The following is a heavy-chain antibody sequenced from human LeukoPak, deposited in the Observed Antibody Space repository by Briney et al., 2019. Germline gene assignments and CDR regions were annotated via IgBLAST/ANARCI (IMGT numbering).Heavy chain of an antibody. CDR1: GYSFTRNW. CDR2: IDPGDTDT. D-gene: IGHD1-1*01. Sequence: GESLKISCQSSGYSFTRNWIGWVRQMPGKGLEWMAIIDPGDTDTTKYGPSFEGHVTISVDTSVSTAYLHWSSLRASDTALYYCARHRGWNDDDAFDVRGQGTMVTVSS. J-gene: IGHJ3*01. CDR3: ARHRGWNDDDAFDV. V-gene: IGHV5-51*01.